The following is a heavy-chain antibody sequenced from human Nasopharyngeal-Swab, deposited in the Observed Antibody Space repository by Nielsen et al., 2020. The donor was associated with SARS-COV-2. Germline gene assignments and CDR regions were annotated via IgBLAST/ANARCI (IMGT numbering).Heavy chain of an antibody. J-gene: IGHJ4*02. Sequence: GSLRLSCTVSGGSISSYYWSWIRQPPGKGLEWIGYIYYSGSTNYNPSLKSRVTISVDTSKNQFSLKLSSVTAADTAVYYCARESYYDSSGYRRVFDYWGQGTLVTVSS. CDR1: GGSISSYY. CDR2: IYYSGST. CDR3: ARESYYDSSGYRRVFDY. D-gene: IGHD3-22*01. V-gene: IGHV4-59*01.